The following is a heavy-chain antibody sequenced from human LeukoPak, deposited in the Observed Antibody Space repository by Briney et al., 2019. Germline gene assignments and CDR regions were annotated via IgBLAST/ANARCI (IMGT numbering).Heavy chain of an antibody. CDR2: IYYSGST. V-gene: IGHV4-30-4*08. D-gene: IGHD4-11*01. CDR3: ARGTTVTTANWFDP. CDR1: GGSISSGDYY. Sequence: SQTLSLTCTVSGGSISSGDYYWSWIRQPPGKGLEWIGYIYYSGSTYYNPSLKSRVTISVDTSKNQLSLKLSSVTAADTAVYYCARGTTVTTANWFDPWGQGTLVTVSS. J-gene: IGHJ5*02.